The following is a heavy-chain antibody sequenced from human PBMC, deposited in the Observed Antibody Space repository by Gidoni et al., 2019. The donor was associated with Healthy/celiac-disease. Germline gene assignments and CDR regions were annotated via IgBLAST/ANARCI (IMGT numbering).Heavy chain of an antibody. D-gene: IGHD6-13*01. V-gene: IGHV4-34*01. CDR3: AVGGGYSRSWATDY. CDR1: GWSFSGYY. J-gene: IGHJ4*02. Sequence: QVQLQQWGAGLLKPSETLSLTCAVYGWSFSGYYWSWIRQPPGKGLEWIGEINHSVSTNYTPSLKSRVTISVDTSKNQFSLKLSSVTSADTAVYYCAVGGGYSRSWATDYWGQGTLVTVSS. CDR2: INHSVST.